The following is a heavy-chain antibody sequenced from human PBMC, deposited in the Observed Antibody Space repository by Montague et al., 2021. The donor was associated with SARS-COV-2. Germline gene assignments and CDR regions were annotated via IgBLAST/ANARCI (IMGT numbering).Heavy chain of an antibody. Sequence: SLRLSCAASGFTFSSYAMHWVRQAPGKGLEWVAVISYDGSNKYYADSVKGRFTISRDNSKNTLYLQMNSLRAEDTAVYYCARDAIEYYYYYYCMDVWGKGTTVTVSS. CDR1: GFTFSSYA. CDR3: ARDAIEYYYYYYCMDV. J-gene: IGHJ6*03. CDR2: ISYDGSNK. V-gene: IGHV3-30*04.